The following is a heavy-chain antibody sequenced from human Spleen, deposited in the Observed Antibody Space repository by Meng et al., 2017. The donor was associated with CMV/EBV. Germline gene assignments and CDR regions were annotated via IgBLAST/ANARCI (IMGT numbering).Heavy chain of an antibody. CDR2: ISWNSGSI. V-gene: IGHV3-9*01. CDR3: AKDTETSLASGMDV. CDR1: GFTFDDYA. J-gene: IGHJ6*02. Sequence: LKISCAASGFTFDDYAMHWVRQAPGKGLEWVAGISWNSGSIGYADSVKGRFTISRDNAKNSLYLQMNSLRAEDTALYYCAKDTETSLASGMDVWGQGTTVTVSS.